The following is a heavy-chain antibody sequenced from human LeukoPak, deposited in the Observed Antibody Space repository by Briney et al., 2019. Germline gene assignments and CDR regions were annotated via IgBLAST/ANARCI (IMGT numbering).Heavy chain of an antibody. J-gene: IGHJ4*02. CDR3: ARGYDSSGYYYGVANY. CDR1: GFTFSDYY. V-gene: IGHV3-11*04. D-gene: IGHD3-22*01. Sequence: GGSLRLSCAAPGFTFSDYYMSWIRQAPVKGLEWVSDISSSGSSIYYADSVKGRFTISRDNAKKSLYLQMNSLRAEDTAVYYCARGYDSSGYYYGVANYWGQGTLVTVSS. CDR2: ISSSGSSI.